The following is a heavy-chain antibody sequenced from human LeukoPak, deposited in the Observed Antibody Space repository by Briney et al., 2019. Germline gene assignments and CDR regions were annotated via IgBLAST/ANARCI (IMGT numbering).Heavy chain of an antibody. CDR3: ARERYYYDSSGYPY. D-gene: IGHD3-22*01. J-gene: IGHJ4*02. V-gene: IGHV4-4*07. Sequence: PSETLSLSCTVSGGSMIDYYWSWIRQPAGKRLEWIGRIHTSGSTNYNPSLKSRVTISVDTSKNQFSLKLSSVTAADTAVYYCARERYYYDSSGYPYWGQGTLVTVSS. CDR1: GGSMIDYY. CDR2: IHTSGST.